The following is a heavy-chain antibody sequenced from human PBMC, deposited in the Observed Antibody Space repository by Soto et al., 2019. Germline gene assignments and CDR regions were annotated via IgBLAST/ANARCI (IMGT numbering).Heavy chain of an antibody. J-gene: IGHJ5*02. CDR3: ARHMTTDNWFDP. CDR1: GASISSSTYY. V-gene: IGHV4-39*01. D-gene: IGHD4-17*01. CDR2: VYYGGST. Sequence: SETLSLTCTVSGASISSSTYYWGWIRQPPGKGLEWIGTVYYGGSTYYNPSLTSRLIISVDTSKNQFSLKLSSVTAADTAVYYCARHMTTDNWFDPWGQGTLVTVSS.